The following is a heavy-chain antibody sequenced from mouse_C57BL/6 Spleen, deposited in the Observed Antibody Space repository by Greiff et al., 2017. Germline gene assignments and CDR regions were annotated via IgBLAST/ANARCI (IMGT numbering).Heavy chain of an antibody. CDR1: GYAFSSSW. V-gene: IGHV1-82*01. CDR3: ARYYGNFFAY. Sequence: VMLVESGPELVKPGASVKISCKASGYAFSSSWMNWVKQRPGKGLEWIGRIYPGDGDTNYNGKFKGKATLTADKSSSTAYMQLSSLTSEDSAVYFCARYYGNFFAYWGQGTLVTVSA. D-gene: IGHD2-1*01. J-gene: IGHJ3*01. CDR2: IYPGDGDT.